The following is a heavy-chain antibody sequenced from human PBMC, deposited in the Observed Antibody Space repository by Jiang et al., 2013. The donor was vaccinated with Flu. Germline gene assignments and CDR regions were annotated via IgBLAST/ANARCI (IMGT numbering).Heavy chain of an antibody. J-gene: IGHJ4*02. CDR3: AMPGSGFFGY. CDR1: GYTFTKSY. CDR2: INPSGNRT. Sequence: LVESGAEVKKPGASVKVSCKASGYTFTKSYMHWVRQAPGQGLEWLGIINPSGNRTTYAQKFQGRVTMTRDTSTSTVYMELSSLRSEDTAIYYCAMPGSGFFGYWGRGTLVTVSS. D-gene: IGHD3-10*01. V-gene: IGHV1-46*03.